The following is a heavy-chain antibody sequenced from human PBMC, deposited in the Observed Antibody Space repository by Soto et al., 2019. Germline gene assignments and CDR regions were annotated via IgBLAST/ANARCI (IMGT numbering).Heavy chain of an antibody. D-gene: IGHD3-22*01. CDR1: GGSLSSHF. V-gene: IGHV4-59*11. CDR2: IFYTGIT. Sequence: SETLSLTCTGSGGSLSSHFWAWIRQPPGKGLEWVGCIFYTGITNYNPSLQSRVSISVDTSKERFSLTLNSVTAADTAVYYCARGGYDFSGVNFDEGFDFWGQGIPVTSPQ. CDR3: ARGGYDFSGVNFDEGFDF. J-gene: IGHJ4*02.